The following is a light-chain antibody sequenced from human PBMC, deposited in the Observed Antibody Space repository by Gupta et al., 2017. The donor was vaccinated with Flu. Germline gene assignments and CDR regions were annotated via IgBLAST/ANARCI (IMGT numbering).Light chain of an antibody. CDR1: SSDLGTYNY. CDR3: TSYSSSNVLV. V-gene: IGLV2-14*01. J-gene: IGLJ2*01. Sequence: QSALTQPASVSGSPGQSITISCTGTSSDLGTYNYVSWYQHQPDKAPKLLIFEVSHRPSGVSNRFFGSKSGNTASLTISGLQAEDEADYYCTSYSSSNVLVFGGGTKVTVL. CDR2: EVS.